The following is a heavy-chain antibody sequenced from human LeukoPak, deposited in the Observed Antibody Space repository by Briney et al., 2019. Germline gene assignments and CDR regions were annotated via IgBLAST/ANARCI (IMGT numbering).Heavy chain of an antibody. CDR3: ARDPSNTVGRNIYFDY. D-gene: IGHD1-14*01. V-gene: IGHV1-18*01. J-gene: IGHJ4*02. Sequence: ASVKVSCTASGFAFNKYGFSWVRQAPGQGPEWLGWISAYDGRTNFAQNLQGRLTLTTDTSTTTAYMELRSLTPDDTAVYYCARDPSNTVGRNIYFDYWGQGTLVTVSS. CDR2: ISAYDGRT. CDR1: GFAFNKYG.